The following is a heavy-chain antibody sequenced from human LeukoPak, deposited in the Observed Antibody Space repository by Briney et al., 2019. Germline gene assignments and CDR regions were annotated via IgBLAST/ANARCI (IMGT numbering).Heavy chain of an antibody. D-gene: IGHD6-19*01. CDR2: ISYDGSNK. CDR3: ARDRIAVGPGAFDY. CDR1: GFTFSSYA. Sequence: GGSLRLSCAASGFTFSSYAMHWVRQAPGKGLEWVAVISYDGSNKYYADSVKGRFTISRDNSKNTLYLQMNSLRAEDTAVYYCARDRIAVGPGAFDYWGQGTMVTVSS. J-gene: IGHJ4*02. V-gene: IGHV3-30-3*01.